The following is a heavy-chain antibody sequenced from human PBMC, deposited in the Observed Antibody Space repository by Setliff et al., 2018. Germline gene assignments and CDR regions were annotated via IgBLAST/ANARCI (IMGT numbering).Heavy chain of an antibody. J-gene: IGHJ3*01. CDR2: IITNTGKT. Sequence: ASVKVSCKASGYTFTNYGFTWVRQAPGQGLEWMGMIITNTGKTSYPKKFQGRVTMTTDTYTGTGYMELRSLTSDDTAVYFCARFGGSCSSSSCYASDLWGQGTRGTVSS. D-gene: IGHD2-2*01. V-gene: IGHV1-18*01. CDR3: ARFGGSCSSSSCYASDL. CDR1: GYTFTNYG.